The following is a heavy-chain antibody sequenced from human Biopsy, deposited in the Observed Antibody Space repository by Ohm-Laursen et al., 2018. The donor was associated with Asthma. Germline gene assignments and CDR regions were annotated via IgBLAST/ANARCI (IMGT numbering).Heavy chain of an antibody. J-gene: IGHJ6*02. Sequence: ASVKVSCNTSGYTFNSAGITWVRQAPGQGLEWMGWISVYNGNAKVAQKLQDRVTMITDTSTSTAYMELRSLRSDDTAVYFCARAVDYSHYYGIDVWGQGTTATVS. CDR3: ARAVDYSHYYGIDV. D-gene: IGHD3-10*01. CDR2: ISVYNGNA. V-gene: IGHV1-18*01. CDR1: GYTFNSAG.